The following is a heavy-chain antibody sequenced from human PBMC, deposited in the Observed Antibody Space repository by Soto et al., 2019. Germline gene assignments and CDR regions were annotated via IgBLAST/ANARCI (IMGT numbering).Heavy chain of an antibody. D-gene: IGHD5-18*01. CDR1: GFTFSSYA. CDR2: ISGSGGST. J-gene: IGHJ4*02. V-gene: IGHV3-23*01. Sequence: EVQLLESGGGLVQPGGSLRLSCAASGFTFSSYAMSWVRQAPGKGLEWVSAISGSGGSTYYADSVKGRFTISRDNSKNTLYLQMNSLRAGDTAVYYCAKDFGYSYGPDYWGQGTLVTVSS. CDR3: AKDFGYSYGPDY.